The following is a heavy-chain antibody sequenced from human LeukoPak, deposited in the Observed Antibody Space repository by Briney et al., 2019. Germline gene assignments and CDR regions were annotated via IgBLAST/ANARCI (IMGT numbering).Heavy chain of an antibody. CDR3: AKAVGSYSGRSLDY. J-gene: IGHJ4*02. CDR2: ISGSGGST. V-gene: IGHV3-23*01. D-gene: IGHD1-26*01. Sequence: PGGSLRLSCAASGFTFSSYAMSWVRQAPGKGLEWVSAISGSGGSTYYADSVKGRFTISRDNSKNTLYLQMNSLRAEDTAVYYCAKAVGSYSGRSLDYWGQGTLVTVSS. CDR1: GFTFSSYA.